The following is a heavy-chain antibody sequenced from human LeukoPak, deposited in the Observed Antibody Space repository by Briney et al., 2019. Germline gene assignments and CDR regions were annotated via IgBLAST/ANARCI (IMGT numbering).Heavy chain of an antibody. D-gene: IGHD6-13*01. V-gene: IGHV3-15*01. Sequence: GGSLKLSCAASGFTFSNAWMSWVRPAPGKGLEWVGRIKSKTDGGTADYAAPVKGRFTISRDDSKNTLYLQMNSLRTEDTAVYYCARQQLVFDHWGQGSLVTVSP. CDR2: IKSKTDGGTA. J-gene: IGHJ4*02. CDR1: GFTFSNAW. CDR3: ARQQLVFDH.